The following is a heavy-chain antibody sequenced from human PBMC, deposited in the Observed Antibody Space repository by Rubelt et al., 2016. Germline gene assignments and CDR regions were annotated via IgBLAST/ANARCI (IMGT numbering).Heavy chain of an antibody. D-gene: IGHD1-1*01. V-gene: IGHV1-18*01. CDR2: ISAYDGNT. J-gene: IGHJ3*02. CDR3: ARDQLALYAFDI. Sequence: QVQLVQSGAEVKKPGASVKVSCKASGYTFTSYGISWLRQAPGQGLEGMGGISAYDGNTNYAQKLQGRVTMTTDTSTSTAYMELRSLRSDDTAVYFCARDQLALYAFDIWGQGTMVTVSS. CDR1: GYTFTSYG.